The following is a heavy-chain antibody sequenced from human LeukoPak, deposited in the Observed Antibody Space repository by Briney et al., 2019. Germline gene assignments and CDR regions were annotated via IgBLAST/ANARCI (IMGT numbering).Heavy chain of an antibody. Sequence: GGSLRLSCAASGFTFDDYAMHWVRQAPGKGLEWVSGISWNSGSIDYADSVKGRFTISGDNAKNSLYLQMNSLRAEDMALYYCAKGGYCSSTSCYFDYWGQGTLVTVSS. V-gene: IGHV3-9*03. J-gene: IGHJ4*02. CDR1: GFTFDDYA. CDR3: AKGGYCSSTSCYFDY. CDR2: ISWNSGSI. D-gene: IGHD2-2*01.